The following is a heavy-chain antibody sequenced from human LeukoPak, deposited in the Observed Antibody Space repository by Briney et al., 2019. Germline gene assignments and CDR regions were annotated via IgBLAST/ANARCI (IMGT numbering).Heavy chain of an antibody. D-gene: IGHD3-10*01. V-gene: IGHV3-21*06. CDR2: INSRSDTI. Sequence: GGSLRLSCAASGFTFSSYTMHWVRQAPGKGLDWVSSINSRSDTIFYAESVRGRFTISRDNVKNSLYLQLNSLRVEDTAIYYCARDVMVRNRFDPWGQGTLVTVSS. CDR3: ARDVMVRNRFDP. J-gene: IGHJ5*02. CDR1: GFTFSSYT.